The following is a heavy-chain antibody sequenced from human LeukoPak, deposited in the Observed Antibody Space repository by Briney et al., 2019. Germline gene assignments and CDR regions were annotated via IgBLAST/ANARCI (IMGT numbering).Heavy chain of an antibody. J-gene: IGHJ6*02. Sequence: ASVKVSCKASGGTFSSYAISWVRQAPGQGLEWMGGIIPIFGTANYAQKFQGRVTITADESTSTAYMELSSLRSEDTAVYYCARDVAYDSSGYYLYYYYYGMDVWGQGTTVTVSS. CDR1: GGTFSSYA. CDR2: IIPIFGTA. V-gene: IGHV1-69*13. D-gene: IGHD3-22*01. CDR3: ARDVAYDSSGYYLYYYYYGMDV.